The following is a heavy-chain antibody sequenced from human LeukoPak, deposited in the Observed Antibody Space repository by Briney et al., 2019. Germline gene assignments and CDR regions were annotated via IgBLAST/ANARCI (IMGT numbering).Heavy chain of an antibody. J-gene: IGHJ3*02. D-gene: IGHD3-22*01. CDR1: GYTFTSYG. Sequence: ASVKVSSKASGYTFTSYGTSWVRQAPGQGLEWMGWISAYNGNTNYAQKLQGRVTMTTDTSTSTAYMELRSLRSDDTAVYYCARVTRITMIVVVILDAFDIWGQGTMVTVSS. CDR2: ISAYNGNT. CDR3: ARVTRITMIVVVILDAFDI. V-gene: IGHV1-18*01.